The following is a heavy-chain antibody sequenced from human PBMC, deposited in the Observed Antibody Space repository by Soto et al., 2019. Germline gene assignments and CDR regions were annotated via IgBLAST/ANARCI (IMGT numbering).Heavy chain of an antibody. J-gene: IGHJ6*02. CDR1: GFTFSSYG. Sequence: QVQLVESGGGVVQPGRSLRLSCAASGFTFSSYGMHWVRQAPGKGLEWVAVIWYDGSNKYYADSVKGRFTISRDNSKNPLYLQMNSLRAEDTAVYYCARGPPYYYYGMDVWGQGTTVTVSS. V-gene: IGHV3-33*01. CDR3: ARGPPYYYYGMDV. CDR2: IWYDGSNK.